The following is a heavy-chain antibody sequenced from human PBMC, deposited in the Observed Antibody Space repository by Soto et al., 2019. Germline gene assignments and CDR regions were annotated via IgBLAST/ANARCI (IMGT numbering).Heavy chain of an antibody. CDR3: ARESGLMMATIEFDY. D-gene: IGHD5-12*01. CDR1: GSSMTTYY. J-gene: IGHJ4*02. Sequence: PSETLSLTCSVSGSSMTTYYWHWIRQAPGKGLEWIGFIYNSGRGSTGSNPSLSSRVTFSIETSKNQFSLKLDSVTAADTAVYYCARESGLMMATIEFDYWGQGTLVTVSS. V-gene: IGHV4-4*08. CDR2: IYNSGRGST.